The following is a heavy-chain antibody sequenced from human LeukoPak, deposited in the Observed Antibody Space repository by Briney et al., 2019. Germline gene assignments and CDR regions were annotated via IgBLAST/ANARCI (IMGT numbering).Heavy chain of an antibody. CDR3: ARDLGSSNWYYQFDY. J-gene: IGHJ4*02. D-gene: IGHD6-13*01. CDR1: GYTFTNYG. V-gene: IGHV1-18*01. Sequence: GASVKVSCKASGYTFTNYGISWVRQAPGQGLEWMGWISTYNGNTNYAQKFQGRVTMTTDTSTSTAYMELRSLKSDDTAVYYCARDLGSSNWYYQFDYWGQGTLVTVSS. CDR2: ISTYNGNT.